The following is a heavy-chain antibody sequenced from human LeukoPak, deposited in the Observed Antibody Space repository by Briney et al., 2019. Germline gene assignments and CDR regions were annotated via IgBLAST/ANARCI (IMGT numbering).Heavy chain of an antibody. CDR1: GGSISSSSYY. Sequence: SETLSLTCTVSGGSISSSSYYWGWIRQPPGKGLEWIGSIYYSGSTYYNPSLKSRVTISVDTSKNQFSLKLSSVTAADTAVYYCARGLKNIAAAGTGGGRYFDYWGQGTLVTVSS. J-gene: IGHJ4*02. CDR3: ARGLKNIAAAGTGGGRYFDY. D-gene: IGHD6-13*01. V-gene: IGHV4-39*01. CDR2: IYYSGST.